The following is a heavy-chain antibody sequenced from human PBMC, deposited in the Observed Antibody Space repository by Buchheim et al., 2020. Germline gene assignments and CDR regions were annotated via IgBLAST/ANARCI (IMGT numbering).Heavy chain of an antibody. D-gene: IGHD3-22*01. V-gene: IGHV4-30-4*01. J-gene: IGHJ4*02. Sequence: QVQLQESGPGLVKPSQTLSLTCTVSGGSISSVDYYWSWIRQPPGKGLEWIGYIYYSGRTYYNPSLKRRCTISVDTSMNQFSLKLSSVTAADTAVYYCAREYDSSGYYDYWGQGTL. CDR2: IYYSGRT. CDR3: AREYDSSGYYDY. CDR1: GGSISSVDYY.